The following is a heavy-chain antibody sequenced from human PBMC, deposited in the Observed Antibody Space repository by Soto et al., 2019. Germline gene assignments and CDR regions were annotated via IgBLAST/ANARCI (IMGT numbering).Heavy chain of an antibody. D-gene: IGHD2-15*01. Sequence: PGESLKISCKGSGYSFTSYWIGWVRQMPGKGLEWMGIIYPGDSDTRYSPSFQGQVTISADKSISTAYLQWSSLKASDTAMYYCARCSGGSCYSGYYYSGMDVWGQGTTVTVSS. CDR1: GYSFTSYW. V-gene: IGHV5-51*01. J-gene: IGHJ6*02. CDR3: ARCSGGSCYSGYYYSGMDV. CDR2: IYPGDSDT.